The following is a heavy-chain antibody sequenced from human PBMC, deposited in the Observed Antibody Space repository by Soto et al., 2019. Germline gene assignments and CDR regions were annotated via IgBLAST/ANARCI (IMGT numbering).Heavy chain of an antibody. Sequence: GASVKVSCKASGGTFSSYAISWVRQAPGQGLEWMGGIIPIFGTANYAQKFQGRVTITADESTSTAYMELSSLRSEDTAVYYCAREPHMSSIAARPRLDYYGMDVWGQGTTVTVSS. D-gene: IGHD6-6*01. V-gene: IGHV1-69*13. J-gene: IGHJ6*02. CDR3: AREPHMSSIAARPRLDYYGMDV. CDR1: GGTFSSYA. CDR2: IIPIFGTA.